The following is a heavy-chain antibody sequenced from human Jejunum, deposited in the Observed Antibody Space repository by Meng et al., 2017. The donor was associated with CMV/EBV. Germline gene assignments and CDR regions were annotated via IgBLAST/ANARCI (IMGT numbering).Heavy chain of an antibody. Sequence: AYGGTFSSYAISWVRQAPGQGLEWMGGIIPIFGTANYAQKFQGRVTITTDESTSTAYMELSSLRSEDTAVYYCARDQEGLNWFDPWGQGTLVTVSS. J-gene: IGHJ5*02. V-gene: IGHV1-69*05. CDR3: ARDQEGLNWFDP. CDR2: IIPIFGTA. CDR1: GGTFSSYA.